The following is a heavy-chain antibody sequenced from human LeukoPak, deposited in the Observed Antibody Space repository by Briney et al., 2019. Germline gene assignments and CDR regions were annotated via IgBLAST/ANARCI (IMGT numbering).Heavy chain of an antibody. V-gene: IGHV3-21*01. D-gene: IGHD6-19*01. J-gene: IGHJ6*02. CDR3: ASLRAGVAVADFYYYGMDV. CDR2: ISSSSSYI. Sequence: GGSLRLSCAASRFTFSSYSMNWVRQAPGKGLEWVSSISSSSSYIYYADSVKGRFTISRDNAKNSLYLQMNSLRAEDTAVYYCASLRAGVAVADFYYYGMDVWGQGTTVTVSS. CDR1: RFTFSSYS.